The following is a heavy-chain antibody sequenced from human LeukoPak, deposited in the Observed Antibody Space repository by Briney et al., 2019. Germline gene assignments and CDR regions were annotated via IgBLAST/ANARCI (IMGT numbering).Heavy chain of an antibody. CDR2: ISAYNGNT. D-gene: IGHD6-19*01. CDR3: ARDLKRGFNSGRYSWGTGSSNDY. V-gene: IGHV1-18*01. CDR1: GYTFSSYG. J-gene: IGHJ4*02. Sequence: GASVTVSCKASGYTFSSYGISWVRQAPGQGLEWMGWISAYNGNTYYAQNLQGRVTMTTDTSTSTAYMELRSLRSDDTAVYYCARDLKRGFNSGRYSWGTGSSNDYWGQGTLVTVSS.